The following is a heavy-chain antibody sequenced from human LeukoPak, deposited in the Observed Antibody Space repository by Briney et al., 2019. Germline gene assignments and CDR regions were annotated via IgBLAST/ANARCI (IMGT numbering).Heavy chain of an antibody. D-gene: IGHD2-21*01. Sequence: PSETLSLTCTVSGGSISSGGYYWSWIRQHPGKGLEWIGYIYYSGSTYYNPSLKSRVIISVDTSKNQFSLKLSSVTAADTAVYYCARVDGEVGINWFDPWGQGTLVTVSS. CDR3: ARVDGEVGINWFDP. J-gene: IGHJ5*02. CDR1: GGSISSGGYY. V-gene: IGHV4-31*03. CDR2: IYYSGST.